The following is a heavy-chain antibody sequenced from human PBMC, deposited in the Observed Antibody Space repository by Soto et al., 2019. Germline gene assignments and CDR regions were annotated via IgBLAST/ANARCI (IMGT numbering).Heavy chain of an antibody. CDR2: TYYRSKWYN. V-gene: IGHV6-1*01. Sequence: SQTLSLTCAISGDSVSSNSAAWNWIRQSPSRGLEWLGRTYYRSKWYNDYAVSVKSRITINPDTSKNQFSLQLNSVTPEDTAVYYCARGATVNHYYYYYMDVWGKGTTVTVSS. J-gene: IGHJ6*03. D-gene: IGHD4-17*01. CDR3: ARGATVNHYYYYYMDV. CDR1: GDSVSSNSAA.